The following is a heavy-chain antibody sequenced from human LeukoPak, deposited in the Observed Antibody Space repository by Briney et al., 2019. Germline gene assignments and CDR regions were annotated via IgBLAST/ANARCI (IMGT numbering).Heavy chain of an antibody. V-gene: IGHV4-34*01. D-gene: IGHD3-22*01. CDR3: ARIEGYYYNGSVYWGAYYFDY. J-gene: IGHJ4*02. CDR2: INHGGSI. CDR1: GGSFSGYY. Sequence: SETLSLTCAVYGGSFSGYYWSWIRQPPGKGLEWIGEINHGGSINYNPSLKSRVTISVDTSKNQFSLKLSSVTAADTAVYYCARIEGYYYNGSVYWGAYYFDYGGRETLVPVSS.